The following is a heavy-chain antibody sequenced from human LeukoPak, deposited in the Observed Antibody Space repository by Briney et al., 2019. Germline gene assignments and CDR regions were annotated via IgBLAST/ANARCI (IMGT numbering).Heavy chain of an antibody. CDR2: IIPIFGTA. J-gene: IGHJ4*02. Sequence: SVKVSCKASGGTFSSYAICWVRQAPGQGLEWMGGIIPIFGTANYAQKFQGRVTITADESTSTAYMELSSLRSEDTAVYYCARDRYYYDSSGYYHSYFGYWGQGTLVTVSS. CDR1: GGTFSSYA. CDR3: ARDRYYYDSSGYYHSYFGY. D-gene: IGHD3-22*01. V-gene: IGHV1-69*13.